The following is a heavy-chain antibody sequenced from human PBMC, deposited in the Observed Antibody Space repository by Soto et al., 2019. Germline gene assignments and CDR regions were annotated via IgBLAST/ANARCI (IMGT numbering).Heavy chain of an antibody. CDR2: ISWNSGSI. J-gene: IGHJ4*02. CDR1: GFTFDDYA. CDR3: AKLVRGGNWFDY. D-gene: IGHD3-10*01. V-gene: IGHV3-9*01. Sequence: VQLVESGGGLVQPGRSLRLSCAASGFTFDDYAMHWVRQAPGKGLEWVSGISWNSGSIGYADSVKGRFTISRDNAKNSLYLQMNSLRAEDTALYYCAKLVRGGNWFDYWGQGTLVTVSS.